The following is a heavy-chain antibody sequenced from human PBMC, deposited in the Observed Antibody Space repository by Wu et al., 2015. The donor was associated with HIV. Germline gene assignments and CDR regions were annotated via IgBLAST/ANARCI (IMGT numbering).Heavy chain of an antibody. Sequence: QVRLVQSGAEMKKPGASVKVSCKASGYKFTGNYIHWVRQAPGQGLEWMGWTDPNTGDTTYAQKFQGRVTMTRDTSISIVYLELGRLRSDDTAVYYCARELGYRHDSTGYLRVFDVWGQGQRSPSLQ. CDR2: TDPNTGDT. V-gene: IGHV1-2*02. D-gene: IGHD3-9*01. CDR3: ARELGYRHDSTGYLRVFDV. J-gene: IGHJ3*01. CDR1: GYKFTGNY.